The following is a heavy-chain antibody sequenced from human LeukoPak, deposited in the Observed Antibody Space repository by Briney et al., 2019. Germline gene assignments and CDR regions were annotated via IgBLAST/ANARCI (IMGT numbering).Heavy chain of an antibody. CDR2: INPDSGGT. J-gene: IGHJ4*02. V-gene: IGHV1-2*02. CDR1: GNTFTDFF. CDR3: ARSLPYDSSGPPFDS. D-gene: IGHD3-22*01. Sequence: ASVKVSFKASGNTFTDFFIHWVRQAPGQGLEWMGWINPDSGGTNHALNFQGRVTMTWDTSINTAYMELSSLRSDDTAVYYCARSLPYDSSGPPFDSWGQGTLVTVSS.